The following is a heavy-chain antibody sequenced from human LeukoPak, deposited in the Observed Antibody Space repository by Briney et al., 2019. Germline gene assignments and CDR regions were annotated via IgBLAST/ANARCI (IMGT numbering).Heavy chain of an antibody. CDR3: AREGSGVVGKLDY. D-gene: IGHD3-3*01. Sequence: GASVKVSCKASGYTFTGYYMHWVRQAPGQGLEWMGWINPNSGGTNYAQKFQGRVTMTRDTSISTAYMELSRLRSDDTAVYNCAREGSGVVGKLDYWGQGTLVTVSS. V-gene: IGHV1-2*02. CDR1: GYTFTGYY. J-gene: IGHJ4*02. CDR2: INPNSGGT.